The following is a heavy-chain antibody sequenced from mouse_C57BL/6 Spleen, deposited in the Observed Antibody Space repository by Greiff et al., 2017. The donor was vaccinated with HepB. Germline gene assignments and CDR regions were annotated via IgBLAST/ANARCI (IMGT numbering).Heavy chain of an antibody. CDR3: ARSSRIYYDYDADY. Sequence: VQLQQSGPELVKPGASVKISCKASGYAFSSSWMNWVKQRPGKGLEWIGRIYPGDGDTNYNGKFKGKATLTADKSSSTAYMQLSSLTSEDSAVYFCARSSRIYYDYDADYWGQSTTLTVSS. CDR2: IYPGDGDT. J-gene: IGHJ2*01. V-gene: IGHV1-82*01. D-gene: IGHD2-4*01. CDR1: GYAFSSSW.